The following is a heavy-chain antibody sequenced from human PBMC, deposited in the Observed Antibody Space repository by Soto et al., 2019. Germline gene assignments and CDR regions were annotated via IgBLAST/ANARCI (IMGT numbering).Heavy chain of an antibody. V-gene: IGHV4-39*02. Sequence: SETLSLTFTVSGGSIINSYYYWGWIRQPPGKGLEWIGSVYYSGSTYYNPSLKSRVTISVDTSKNQFSLNLSSVTAADTALYYCARDYYTTSGWDYWGQGTLVTVSS. CDR2: VYYSGST. CDR3: ARDYYTTSGWDY. D-gene: IGHD3-22*01. CDR1: GGSIINSYYY. J-gene: IGHJ4*02.